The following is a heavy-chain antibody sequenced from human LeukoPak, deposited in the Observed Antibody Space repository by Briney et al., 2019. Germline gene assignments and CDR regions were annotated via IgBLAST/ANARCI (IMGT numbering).Heavy chain of an antibody. V-gene: IGHV5-51*01. CDR2: IYPGDSDT. D-gene: IGHD6-13*01. CDR1: GYSFTSYW. Sequence: GESLKISCKGSGYSFTSYWIGWVRQMPGKGLEWMGIIYPGDSDTRYSPSFQGQVTISADKSISTAYLQWSSLKASDTAMYYCARRSSSSPRSSTDYHYYYYYMDVWGKGTTVTVSS. CDR3: ARRSSSSPRSSTDYHYYYYYMDV. J-gene: IGHJ6*03.